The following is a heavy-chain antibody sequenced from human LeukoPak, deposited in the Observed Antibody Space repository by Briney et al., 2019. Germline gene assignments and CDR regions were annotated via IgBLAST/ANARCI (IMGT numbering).Heavy chain of an antibody. CDR2: IKQDGSEK. CDR3: ARGGYDFWSGYYFLDY. J-gene: IGHJ4*02. D-gene: IGHD3-3*01. CDR1: GFTFSSYW. Sequence: GGSLRLSCAASGFTFSSYWMSWVRQAPGKGLEWVANIKQDGSEKYYVDSVKGRFTISRDNAKNSLYLQMNSPRAEDTAVYYCARGGYDFWSGYYFLDYWGQGTLVTVSS. V-gene: IGHV3-7*01.